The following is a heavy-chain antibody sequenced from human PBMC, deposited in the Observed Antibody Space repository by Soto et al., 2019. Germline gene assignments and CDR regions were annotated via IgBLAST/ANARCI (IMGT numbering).Heavy chain of an antibody. J-gene: IGHJ3*02. D-gene: IGHD5-18*01. CDR3: ARGGEIQLCFEHDAFDI. V-gene: IGHV1-46*01. CDR1: GYTFTSYS. CDR2: INPSDGSK. Sequence: GASAKLACKASGYTFTSYSMHWARQPPGQGIKCMAIINPSDGSKSNANTNQGRLTMTRDTSTSTVYMERSSMRTEDTAVYYCARGGEIQLCFEHDAFDIWGQGTMVTVSS.